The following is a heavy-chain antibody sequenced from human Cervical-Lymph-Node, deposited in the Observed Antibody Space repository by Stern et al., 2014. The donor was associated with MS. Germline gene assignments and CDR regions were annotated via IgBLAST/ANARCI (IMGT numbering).Heavy chain of an antibody. D-gene: IGHD4-23*01. CDR2: IIPIVGTT. CDR1: GDSFSGYD. J-gene: IGHJ6*02. V-gene: IGHV1-69*06. CDR3: ARGETPTPSYGLDV. Sequence: VQLVESGAEVKKPGSSVKVSCKASGDSFSGYDVSWVRQAPGQGLEWLGKIIPIVGTTTYAQKCQGILTITADKSTSTAYMELSSLTSDDTAVYDCARGETPTPSYGLDVWGPGTTVTVSS.